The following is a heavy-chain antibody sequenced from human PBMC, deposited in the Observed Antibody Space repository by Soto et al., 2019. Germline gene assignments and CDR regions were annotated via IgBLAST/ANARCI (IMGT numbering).Heavy chain of an antibody. CDR3: AKHRGTIFDVLNYPFDI. V-gene: IGHV3-9*02. J-gene: IGHJ3*02. CDR2: IDWGSERT. CDR1: GVSSDDFG. Sequence: PGRLLRLSCVVSGVSSDDFGMHWVRQPPGKGLEWVSIIDWGSERTGYADSVRGRFTISRDKAESTLYLQMNSLTVEDSALYYCAKHRGTIFDVLNYPFDIWGQGTMVTVSS. D-gene: IGHD3-3*01.